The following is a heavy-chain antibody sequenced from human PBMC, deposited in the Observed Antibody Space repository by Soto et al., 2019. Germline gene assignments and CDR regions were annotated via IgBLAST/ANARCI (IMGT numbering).Heavy chain of an antibody. V-gene: IGHV3-23*01. CDR2: ITGSGDNS. D-gene: IGHD1-26*01. CDR3: AKDLYVQPPSGRFDP. Sequence: EVQLLESGGGLVQPGGSLRLSCAASGFPFSDHAMSWVRQAPGKGLEWVSSITGSGDNSYFADSVKGRFTVSRDNFKNTLFLQMNSLRAEDTAVYYCAKDLYVQPPSGRFDPWGQGTLVTVSS. J-gene: IGHJ5*02. CDR1: GFPFSDHA.